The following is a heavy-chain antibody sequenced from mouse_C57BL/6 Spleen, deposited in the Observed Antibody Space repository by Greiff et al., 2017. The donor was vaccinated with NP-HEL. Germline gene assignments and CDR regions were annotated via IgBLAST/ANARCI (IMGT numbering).Heavy chain of an antibody. J-gene: IGHJ2*01. D-gene: IGHD2-2*01. CDR2: IDPSDSYT. CDR1: GYTFTSYW. Sequence: QVQLQQPGAELVMPGASVKLSCKASGYTFTSYWMHWVKQRPGQGLEWIGEIDPSDSYTNYNQKFKGKSTLTVDKSSSTAYMQLSSLTSEDSAVYYCARAHSTMVTYYFDYWGQGTTLTVSS. V-gene: IGHV1-69*01. CDR3: ARAHSTMVTYYFDY.